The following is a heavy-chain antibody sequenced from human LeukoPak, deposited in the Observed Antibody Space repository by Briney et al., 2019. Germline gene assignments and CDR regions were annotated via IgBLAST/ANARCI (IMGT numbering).Heavy chain of an antibody. CDR1: RYNFTNYW. V-gene: IGHV5-51*01. D-gene: IGHD3-10*01. Sequence: GESLKISCKGSRYNFTNYWIGWVRQMPGKGLEWMGIIYLGDSDTRYSPSFQGQVTISADKSITTAYLQWSSLKASDTAMYYCARVNLEYYYGSGRLIKYYYYSMDVWGKGTTVTISS. CDR3: ARVNLEYYYGSGRLIKYYYYSMDV. J-gene: IGHJ6*03. CDR2: IYLGDSDT.